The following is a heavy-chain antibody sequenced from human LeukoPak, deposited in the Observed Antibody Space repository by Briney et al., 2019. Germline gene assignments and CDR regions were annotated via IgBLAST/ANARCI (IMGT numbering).Heavy chain of an antibody. J-gene: IGHJ3*02. CDR3: AGEFQSYAFDI. CDR1: GGSISSSNYY. V-gene: IGHV4-39*07. Sequence: SETLSLTCTVSGGSISSSNYYWGWIRQPPGKGLEWIGSIYYSGSTYYNPSLKSRVTISVDTSKNQFSLKLSSVTAADTAVYYCAGEFQSYAFDIWGQGTMVTVSS. CDR2: IYYSGST.